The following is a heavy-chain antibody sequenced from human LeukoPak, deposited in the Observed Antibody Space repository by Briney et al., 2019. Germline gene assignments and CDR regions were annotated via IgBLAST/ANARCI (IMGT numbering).Heavy chain of an antibody. CDR2: IRYDGSNK. D-gene: IGHD1-26*01. CDR1: GFTFSSYG. Sequence: GGSLRLSCAASGFTFSSYGMHWVRQAPGKGLEWVAFIRYDGSNKYYADSVKGRFTISRDNSKNTLYLQMNSLRAEDTAVYYCAKDGTQYNWFDPWGQGTLVTVSS. CDR3: AKDGTQYNWFDP. J-gene: IGHJ5*02. V-gene: IGHV3-30*02.